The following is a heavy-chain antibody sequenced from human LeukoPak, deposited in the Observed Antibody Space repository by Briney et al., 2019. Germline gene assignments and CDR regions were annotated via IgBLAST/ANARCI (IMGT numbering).Heavy chain of an antibody. CDR2: INHSGST. D-gene: IGHD6-13*01. CDR1: GGSLSGYN. V-gene: IGHV4-34*01. CDR3: ARVLQYSSSWYVWFDP. J-gene: IGHJ5*02. Sequence: PSEAPSLTCAVDGGSLSGYNWSGVPQPPGKRVGWIGEINHSGSTKYNPSPKSRVTISVDTSKNQFSLKLSSVTAADTAAYYCARVLQYSSSWYVWFDPWGQGTLVTVSS.